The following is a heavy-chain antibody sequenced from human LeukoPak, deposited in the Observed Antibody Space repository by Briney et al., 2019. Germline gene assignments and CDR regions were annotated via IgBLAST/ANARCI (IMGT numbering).Heavy chain of an antibody. J-gene: IGHJ4*02. CDR3: ARGGPYGDNPFPFDY. D-gene: IGHD4-17*01. V-gene: IGHV4-4*07. Sequence: SEALSLTCTVSGGSISSYYWSWIRQPAGKGLEWIGRIYTSGSTNYNPSLKSRVTMSVGTSKNQFSLKLSSVTAADTAVYYCARGGPYGDNPFPFDYWGQGTLVTVSS. CDR2: IYTSGST. CDR1: GGSISSYY.